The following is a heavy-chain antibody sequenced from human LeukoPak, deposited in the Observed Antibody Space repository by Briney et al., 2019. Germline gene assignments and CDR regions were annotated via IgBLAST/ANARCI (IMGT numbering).Heavy chain of an antibody. V-gene: IGHV4-34*01. D-gene: IGHD2-2*01. Sequence: SETLSLTCAVYGGSFSGYYWSWIRQPPGKGLEWIGEINHSGSTNYNPSLKSRVTISVDTSKNQFSLKLSSVTAADTAVYYCARDWRDVVVPAARTHDAFDIWGQGTMVTVSS. J-gene: IGHJ3*02. CDR3: ARDWRDVVVPAARTHDAFDI. CDR1: GGSFSGYY. CDR2: INHSGST.